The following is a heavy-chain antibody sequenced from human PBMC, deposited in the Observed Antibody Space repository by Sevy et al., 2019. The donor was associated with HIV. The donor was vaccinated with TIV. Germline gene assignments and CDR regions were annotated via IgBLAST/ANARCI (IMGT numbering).Heavy chain of an antibody. J-gene: IGHJ4*02. D-gene: IGHD6-19*01. CDR2: IIPIFGTA. V-gene: IGHV1-69*13. CDR1: GGTFSSYA. Sequence: ASVKVSCKASGGTFSSYAISWVRQAPGQGLEWMGGIIPIFGTANYAQMFQGRVTITADESTSTAYMELSSLRSEDTAVYYCARDSGSSGWYGLEFDYWGQGTLVTVS. CDR3: ARDSGSSGWYGLEFDY.